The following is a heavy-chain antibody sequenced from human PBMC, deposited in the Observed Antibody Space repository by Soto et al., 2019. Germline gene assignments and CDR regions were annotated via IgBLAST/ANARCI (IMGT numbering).Heavy chain of an antibody. CDR2: IYSGGYT. CDR1: VFTVINNY. V-gene: IGHV3-53*01. J-gene: IGHJ3*02. CDR3: ARDRHYYDSSGYSTGDAFDI. Sequence: GWSLRLSCAFSVFTVINNYMSWVRQAPGKGLEGVSVIYSGGYTAYGDSVKGRFTISRDNSKNTLYLQMNSLRADDTAVYYCARDRHYYDSSGYSTGDAFDIWGQGTMVTVSS. D-gene: IGHD3-22*01.